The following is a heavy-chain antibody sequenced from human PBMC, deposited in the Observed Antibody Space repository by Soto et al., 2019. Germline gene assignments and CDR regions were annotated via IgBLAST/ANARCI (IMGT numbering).Heavy chain of an antibody. V-gene: IGHV4-4*02. CDR2: VYHSGNT. CDR3: ARGERQQQRDP. D-gene: IGHD6-13*01. J-gene: IGHJ5*02. CDR1: GGSISSGDYY. Sequence: SETLSLTCTVSGGSISSGDYYWSWVRQPPGKGLEWIGEVYHSGNTNYNPSLKSRVIISVDKSKNQFSLKLSSVTDADTAMYYCARGERQQQRDPWGQGTLVTVSS.